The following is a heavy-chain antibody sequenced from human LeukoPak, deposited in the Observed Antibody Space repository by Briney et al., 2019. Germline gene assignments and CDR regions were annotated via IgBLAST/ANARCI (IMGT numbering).Heavy chain of an antibody. V-gene: IGHV4-39*07. D-gene: IGHD3-9*01. CDR1: GGSISSSSYY. CDR3: ARCPEKLYFDWLTRPSNWFDP. CDR2: IYYSGST. Sequence: SETLSLTCTVSGGSISSSSYYWGWIRQPPGKGLEWIGSIYYSGSTYYNPSLKSRVTISVDTSKNQFSLKLSSVTAADTAVYYCARCPEKLYFDWLTRPSNWFDPWGQGTLVTVSS. J-gene: IGHJ5*02.